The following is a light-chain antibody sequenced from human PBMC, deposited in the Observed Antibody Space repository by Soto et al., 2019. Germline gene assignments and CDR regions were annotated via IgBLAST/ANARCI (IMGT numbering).Light chain of an antibody. Sequence: QAVVTQEPSLTVSPGGTVTLTCGSSTGAVTSGHYPYWFQQKPGQAPRTLIYDTSNKHSWTPARFSGSLLGGKAALPLSGAQPEDEDEYYFLLAYSGARPHVVFGGGTKRTVL. CDR3: LLAYSGARPHVV. CDR1: TGAVTSGHY. V-gene: IGLV7-46*01. J-gene: IGLJ2*01. CDR2: DTS.